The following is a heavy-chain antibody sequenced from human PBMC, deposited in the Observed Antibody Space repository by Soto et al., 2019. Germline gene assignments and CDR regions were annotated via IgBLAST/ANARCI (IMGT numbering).Heavy chain of an antibody. CDR2: ISYDGSNK. CDR3: AKDEIAVAIPFDY. V-gene: IGHV3-30*18. CDR1: GFTFSSYG. J-gene: IGHJ4*02. Sequence: QVQLVESGGGVVQPGRSLRLSCAASGFTFSSYGMHWVRQAPGKGLEWVAVISYDGSNKYYADSVKGRFTISRDNSKNTLYLQMNSLRAEDTAVYYCAKDEIAVAIPFDYWGQGTLVTVSS. D-gene: IGHD6-19*01.